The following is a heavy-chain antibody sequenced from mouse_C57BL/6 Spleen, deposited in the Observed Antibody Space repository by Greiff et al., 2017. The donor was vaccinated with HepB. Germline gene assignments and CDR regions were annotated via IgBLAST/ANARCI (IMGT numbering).Heavy chain of an antibody. D-gene: IGHD2-3*01. Sequence: EVQRVESGGDLVKPGGSLKLSCAASGFTFSSYGMSWVRQTPDKRLEWVATISSGGSYTYYPDSVKGRFTISRDNAKNTLYLQMSSLKSEDTAMYYCARDGYSSNFDYWGQGTTLTVSS. V-gene: IGHV5-6*01. J-gene: IGHJ2*01. CDR3: ARDGYSSNFDY. CDR1: GFTFSSYG. CDR2: ISSGGSYT.